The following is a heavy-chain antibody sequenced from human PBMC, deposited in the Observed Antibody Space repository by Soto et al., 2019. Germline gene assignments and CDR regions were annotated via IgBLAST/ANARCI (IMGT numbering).Heavy chain of an antibody. V-gene: IGHV4-39*01. D-gene: IGHD4-17*01. CDR1: GGSISSSSYY. J-gene: IGHJ6*02. CDR2: IYYSGST. Sequence: QLQLQESGPGLVKPSETLSLTCTVSGGSISSSSYYWGWIRQPPGQGLEWIGSIYYSGSTYYHPSLKSRVTISVDTSKNQFSLKLSSVTAADTAVYYCARQPSTVIRSDVWGQVTTVTVSS. CDR3: ARQPSTVIRSDV.